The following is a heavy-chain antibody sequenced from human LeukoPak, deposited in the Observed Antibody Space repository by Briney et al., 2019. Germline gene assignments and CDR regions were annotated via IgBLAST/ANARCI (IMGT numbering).Heavy chain of an antibody. Sequence: SETLSLTCTVSDGSISSTSYYWGWIRQPPGKGLEWIGSIYYSGSTYYSPSLKSRVAISVDTSKNQFSLKLSSVTAADTAVYYCAITRRGELGYWGQGTLVTVSS. CDR1: DGSISSTSYY. D-gene: IGHD3-10*01. V-gene: IGHV4-39*07. J-gene: IGHJ4*02. CDR3: AITRRGELGY. CDR2: IYYSGST.